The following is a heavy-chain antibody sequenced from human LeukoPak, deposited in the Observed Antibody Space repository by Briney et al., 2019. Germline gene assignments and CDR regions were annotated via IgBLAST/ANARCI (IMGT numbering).Heavy chain of an antibody. CDR3: ARGRRGYSYGSHLDP. D-gene: IGHD5-18*01. CDR2: INHSGST. J-gene: IGHJ5*02. CDR1: GGSFSGYY. V-gene: IGHV4-34*01. Sequence: SETLSLTCAVYGGSFSGYYWSWIRQPPGKGLEWIGEINHSGSTNYNPSLKSRVTISVDTSKNQFSLKLSSVTAADTAVYYCARGRRGYSYGSHLDPWGQGTLVTVSS.